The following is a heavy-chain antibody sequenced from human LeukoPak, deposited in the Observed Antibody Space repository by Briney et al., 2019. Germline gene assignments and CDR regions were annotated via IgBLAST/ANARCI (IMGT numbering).Heavy chain of an antibody. CDR1: GFTFSSYV. J-gene: IGHJ4*02. CDR3: AKGEALVVPAAILGY. CDR2: ISGSGGST. Sequence: GGSLRLSCAASGFTFSSYVMSWVRQAPGKGLEWVSAISGSGGSTYYADSVKGRFTISRDNSKNTLYLQMNSLRAEDTAVYYCAKGEALVVPAAILGYWGQGTLVTVSS. V-gene: IGHV3-23*01. D-gene: IGHD2-2*01.